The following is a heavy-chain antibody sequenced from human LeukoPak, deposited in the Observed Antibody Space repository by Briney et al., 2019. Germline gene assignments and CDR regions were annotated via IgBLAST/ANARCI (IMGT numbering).Heavy chain of an antibody. V-gene: IGHV3-23*01. CDR2: ISGSGGST. CDR1: GFTFSNYA. D-gene: IGHD5-18*01. CDR3: AKRIQSAMAMGY. J-gene: IGHJ4*02. Sequence: GGSLRLPCAASGFTFSNYALSWVRQAPGKGLEWVSDISGSGGSTYYADSVKGRFTISRDNSKNTMYLQMNSLRAEDTAVYYCAKRIQSAMAMGYWGQGTLVTVSS.